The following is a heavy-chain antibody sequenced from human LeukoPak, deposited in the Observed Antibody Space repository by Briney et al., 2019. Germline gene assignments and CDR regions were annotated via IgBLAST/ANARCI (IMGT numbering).Heavy chain of an antibody. CDR3: ARVGSGSYFFDY. Sequence: SSETLSLTCTVSGGSISSYYWSWIRQPPGKGLEWIGYIYYSGSTNYNPSLKSRVTISVDTSKNQFSLKLSSVTAADTAVYYCARVGSGSYFFDYWGQGTLVTVSS. CDR2: IYYSGST. D-gene: IGHD1-26*01. V-gene: IGHV4-59*01. CDR1: GGSISSYY. J-gene: IGHJ4*02.